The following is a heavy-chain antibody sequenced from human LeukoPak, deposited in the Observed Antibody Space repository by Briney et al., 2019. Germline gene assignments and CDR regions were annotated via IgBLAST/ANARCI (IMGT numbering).Heavy chain of an antibody. CDR2: IYTSGST. D-gene: IGHD6-19*01. CDR1: GGSISSYY. V-gene: IGHV4-4*07. Sequence: SETLSLTCTVSGGSISSYYWSWVRQPAGKGLEWIGRIYTSGSTNYNPSLKSRVTMSVDTSKNQFSLKLSSVTAADTAVYYCARAGPLAGYISGWYPGLFDYWGQGTLVTVSS. J-gene: IGHJ4*02. CDR3: ARAGPLAGYISGWYPGLFDY.